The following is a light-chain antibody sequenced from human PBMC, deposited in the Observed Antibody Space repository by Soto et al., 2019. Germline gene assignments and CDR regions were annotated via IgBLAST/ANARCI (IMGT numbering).Light chain of an antibody. CDR2: DAS. CDR1: QSISSW. Sequence: DIQMTHSPSTLSASVLYRVTITVRASQSISSWLAWYQQKPGKAPKLLIYDASNLESGVPSRFSGSGSGTEFTLTISSLQPEDFGIYYCQQYENYWTFGQGTKVDIK. V-gene: IGKV1-5*01. CDR3: QQYENYWT. J-gene: IGKJ1*01.